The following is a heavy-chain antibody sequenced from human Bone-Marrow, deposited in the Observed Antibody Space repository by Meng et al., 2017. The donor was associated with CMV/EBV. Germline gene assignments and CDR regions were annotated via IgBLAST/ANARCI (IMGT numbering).Heavy chain of an antibody. CDR2: ISGSGGST. CDR3: ARDSVLGYCSSTSCYGRWFDP. CDR1: GFTFSSYA. J-gene: IGHJ5*02. Sequence: GESLKISCAASGFTFSSYAMSWVRQAPGKGLEWVSAISGSGGSTYYADSVKGRFTISRDNSKNSLYLQMNSLRAEDTAVYYCARDSVLGYCSSTSCYGRWFDPWGQGTLVTCSS. D-gene: IGHD2-2*01. V-gene: IGHV3-23*01.